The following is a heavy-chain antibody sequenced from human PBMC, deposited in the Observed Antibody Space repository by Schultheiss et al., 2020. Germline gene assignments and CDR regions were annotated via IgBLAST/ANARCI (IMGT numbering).Heavy chain of an antibody. CDR2: ISGSGGST. J-gene: IGHJ6*02. D-gene: IGHD2-8*01. Sequence: GESLKIACAASGFTFSSYAMSWVRQAPGKGLEWVSAISGSGGSTYYADSVKGRFTISRDNSKNTLYLQMNSLRAEDTAVYYCARDRANGEPYYYYGMDVWGQGTTVTGYS. CDR1: GFTFSSYA. CDR3: ARDRANGEPYYYYGMDV. V-gene: IGHV3-23*01.